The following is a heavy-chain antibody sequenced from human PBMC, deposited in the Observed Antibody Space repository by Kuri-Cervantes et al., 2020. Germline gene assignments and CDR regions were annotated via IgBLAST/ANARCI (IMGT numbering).Heavy chain of an antibody. Sequence: SETLSLTCTVSGGSISSYYWSWIRQPPGKGLEWIGYIYYSGSTNYNPSLKSRLTISMDRSKNEFSLELTSVTAADTAVYYCARSTERGDYSYGYRPGGGFDSWGQGTLVTVSS. CDR2: IYYSGST. V-gene: IGHV4-59*12. CDR3: ARSTERGDYSYGYRPGGGFDS. J-gene: IGHJ5*01. D-gene: IGHD5-18*01. CDR1: GGSISSYY.